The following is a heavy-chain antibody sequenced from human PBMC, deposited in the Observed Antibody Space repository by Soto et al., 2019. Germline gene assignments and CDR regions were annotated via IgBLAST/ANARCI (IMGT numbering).Heavy chain of an antibody. CDR2: IYYSGST. Sequence: SETLSLTCTVSGGSISSSSYYWGWIRQPPGKGLEWIGSIYYSGSTYYNPSLKSRVTISVDTSKNQFSLKLSSVTAADTAVYYCARQVRVRSYVNDYWGQGTLVTVSS. D-gene: IGHD3-10*02. J-gene: IGHJ4*02. CDR3: ARQVRVRSYVNDY. CDR1: GGSISSSSYY. V-gene: IGHV4-39*01.